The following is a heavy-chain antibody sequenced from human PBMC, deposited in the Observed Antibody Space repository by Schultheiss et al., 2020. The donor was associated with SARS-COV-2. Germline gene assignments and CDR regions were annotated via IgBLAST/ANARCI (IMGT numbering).Heavy chain of an antibody. Sequence: GGSLRLSCAASGFTFSSYAMSWVRQAPGKGLEWVSAISGSGGSTYYADSVKGRFTISRDNSKNTLDLQMNSLRAEDTAVYYCAREGGSSGSQARYYYGMDVWGQGTTVTVSS. J-gene: IGHJ6*02. CDR2: ISGSGGST. D-gene: IGHD6-19*01. CDR1: GFTFSSYA. CDR3: AREGGSSGSQARYYYGMDV. V-gene: IGHV3-23*01.